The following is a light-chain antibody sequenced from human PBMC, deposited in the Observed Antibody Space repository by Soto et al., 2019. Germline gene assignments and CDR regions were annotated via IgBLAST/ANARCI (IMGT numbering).Light chain of an antibody. Sequence: DVVMTQSPLSLPATLGQPASISCRSSQSLQFTDGISYLNWFHQRPGQSPRRLIYKVSNRDSGVPDRFSVSGSGTHFTLTISRVEADDVGLYFCMQATHWPPTFGGGTKVEIK. CDR1: QSLQFTDGISY. CDR2: KVS. J-gene: IGKJ4*01. CDR3: MQATHWPPT. V-gene: IGKV2-30*01.